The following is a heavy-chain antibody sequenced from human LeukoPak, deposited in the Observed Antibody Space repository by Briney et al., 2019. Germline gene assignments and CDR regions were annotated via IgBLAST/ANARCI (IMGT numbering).Heavy chain of an antibody. CDR1: GGSITIYY. CDR3: ARGRVSSRTWYSTYYYYFYMDV. Sequence: SETLSLTCTVSGGSITIYYWSWIRQPPGKGLEWIGYIDHTGITNYNPSLNSRVTISRDTSKNHFSLELSSATAADTAVYFCARGRVSSRTWYSTYYYYFYMDVWGEGTTVTVSS. CDR2: IDHTGIT. V-gene: IGHV4-59*01. J-gene: IGHJ6*03. D-gene: IGHD4-11*01.